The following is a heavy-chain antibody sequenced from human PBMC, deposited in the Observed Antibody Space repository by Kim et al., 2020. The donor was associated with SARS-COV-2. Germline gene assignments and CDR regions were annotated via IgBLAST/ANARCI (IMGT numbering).Heavy chain of an antibody. V-gene: IGHV3-23*01. CDR1: GFTFSSYA. CDR3: AKDGVVVVVASYYFDY. CDR2: ISGSGGST. D-gene: IGHD2-15*01. Sequence: GGSLRLSCAASGFTFSSYAMSWVRQAPGKGLEWVSAISGSGGSTYYADSVKGRFTISRDNSKNTRYLQMNSLRAEDTAVYYCAKDGVVVVVASYYFDYWGQGTLVTVSS. J-gene: IGHJ4*02.